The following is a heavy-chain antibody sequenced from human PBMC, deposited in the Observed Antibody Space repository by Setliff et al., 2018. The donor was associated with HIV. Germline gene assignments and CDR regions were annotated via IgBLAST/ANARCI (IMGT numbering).Heavy chain of an antibody. D-gene: IGHD4-17*01. V-gene: IGHV4-34*01. CDR1: GGSFSSYF. Sequence: SETLSLTCAVYGGSFSSYFWSWIRQPPGKGLEWIGEITPSGDTNYIPSLKSRVTMSVGSSYNHFSLKLTSVTAADTAMYYCASFFVTTVTNQDYWGQGTPVTVSS. CDR2: ITPSGDT. J-gene: IGHJ4*02. CDR3: ASFFVTTVTNQDY.